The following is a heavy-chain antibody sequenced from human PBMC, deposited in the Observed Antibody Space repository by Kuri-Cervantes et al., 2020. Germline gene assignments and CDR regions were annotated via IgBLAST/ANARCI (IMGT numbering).Heavy chain of an antibody. CDR1: GGSISSYY. D-gene: IGHD6-13*01. CDR2: IYYSGST. V-gene: IGHV4-59*01. Sequence: GSLRLSCTVSGGSISSYYWSWIRQPPGKGLEWIGYIYYSGSTNYNPSLKSQVTISVDTSKNQFSLKLSSVTAADTAVYYCATYSSSWYVFDYWGQGTLVTVSS. J-gene: IGHJ4*02. CDR3: ATYSSSWYVFDY.